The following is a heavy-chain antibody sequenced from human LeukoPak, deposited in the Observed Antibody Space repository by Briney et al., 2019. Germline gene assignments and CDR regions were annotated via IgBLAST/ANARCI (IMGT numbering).Heavy chain of an antibody. D-gene: IGHD4-11*01. V-gene: IGHV1-18*01. Sequence: ASVKVSCKASGYTFTSYGINWVRQAPGQGLEWMGWIRAYNGNTNYAQKLQGRVTMTRDMSTSTVYMELSSLRSEDTAVYYCARQPSKGGWPDRTFDYWGQGTLVTVSS. CDR1: GYTFTSYG. J-gene: IGHJ4*02. CDR3: ARQPSKGGWPDRTFDY. CDR2: IRAYNGNT.